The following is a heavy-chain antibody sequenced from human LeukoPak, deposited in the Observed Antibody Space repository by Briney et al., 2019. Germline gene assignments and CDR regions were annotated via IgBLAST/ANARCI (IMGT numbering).Heavy chain of an antibody. CDR2: IYSGGST. D-gene: IGHD5-12*01. CDR1: GFTLSSYA. V-gene: IGHV3-53*01. CDR3: ARERGGWLRFVDY. Sequence: PGGSLRLSCAASGFTLSSYAMSWVRQAPGKGLEWVSVIYSGGSTYYADSVKGRFTISRDNSKNTLYLQMNSLRAEDTAVYYCARERGGWLRFVDYWGQGTLVTVSS. J-gene: IGHJ4*02.